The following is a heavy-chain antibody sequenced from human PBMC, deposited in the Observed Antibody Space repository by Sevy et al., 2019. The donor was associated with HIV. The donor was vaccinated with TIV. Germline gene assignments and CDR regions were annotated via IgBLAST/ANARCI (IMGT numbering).Heavy chain of an antibody. D-gene: IGHD3-22*01. CDR2: IKQDGSEK. CDR3: ARGQTYYYDSSGPTYGLDAFDI. CDR1: GFTFSSYW. V-gene: IGHV3-7*01. J-gene: IGHJ3*02. Sequence: GGSLRLSCAASGFTFSSYWMSWVRQAPGKGLEWVANIKQDGSEKYYVDSVKGRFTISRDNAKNSLYLQMNSLRAEDTAVYYCARGQTYYYDSSGPTYGLDAFDIWGQGTMVTVSS.